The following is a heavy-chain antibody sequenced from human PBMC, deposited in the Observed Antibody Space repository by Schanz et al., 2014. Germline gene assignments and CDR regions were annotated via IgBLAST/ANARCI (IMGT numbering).Heavy chain of an antibody. J-gene: IGHJ6*02. CDR2: IGGSGDST. CDR1: GFTFSNHA. D-gene: IGHD3-10*01. V-gene: IGHV3-23*04. Sequence: VQLVDSGGGLVKPGGSLRLSCAASGFTFSNHALSWVRQAPGKGLEWVSGIGGSGDSTHYADSVKGRFTISRDNSMNTVYLQMNSLRSDDAAVYYCARAQGVIRLYYGVDVWGQGTTVTVSS. CDR3: ARAQGVIRLYYGVDV.